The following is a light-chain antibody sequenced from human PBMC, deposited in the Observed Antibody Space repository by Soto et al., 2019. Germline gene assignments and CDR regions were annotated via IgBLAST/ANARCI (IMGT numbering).Light chain of an antibody. J-gene: IGKJ1*01. Sequence: EVVWTQSPGTLSLSTGERATLSCRASQTVGTSYLAWYQQKPGRAPRLLIYGATNRATGIPDRFSGSGSGTDFTLTISRLEPEDFAVYYCQQYGSSVWTFGQGTKVDIK. CDR2: GAT. CDR3: QQYGSSVWT. CDR1: QTVGTSY. V-gene: IGKV3-20*01.